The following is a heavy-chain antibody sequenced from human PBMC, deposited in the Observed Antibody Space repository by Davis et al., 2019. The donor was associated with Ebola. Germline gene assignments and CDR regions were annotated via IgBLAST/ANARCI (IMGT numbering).Heavy chain of an antibody. CDR2: ISGSGDST. D-gene: IGHD6-19*01. J-gene: IGHJ4*02. Sequence: GGSLRLSCAASGFPFTSYAMSWVRRAPGKGLEWVSGISGSGDSTYYAESMKGRFTISRDNPKKTLYLQMNSLRAEDTAVYHCAKQGGSSGWYKFDYWGQGTQVTVSS. CDR1: GFPFTSYA. V-gene: IGHV3-23*01. CDR3: AKQGGSSGWYKFDY.